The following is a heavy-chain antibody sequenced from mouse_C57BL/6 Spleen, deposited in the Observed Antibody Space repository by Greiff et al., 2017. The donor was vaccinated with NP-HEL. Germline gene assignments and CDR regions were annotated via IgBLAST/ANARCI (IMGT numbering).Heavy chain of an antibody. D-gene: IGHD1-1*01. V-gene: IGHV1-50*01. CDR1: GYTFTSYW. CDR3: ARRDYGSSYVNFDY. Sequence: QVQLQQPGAELVKPGASVKLSCKASGYTFTSYWMQWVKQRPGQGLEWIGEIDPSDSYTNYNQKFKGKATLTVDTSSSTAYMQLSSLTSEDAAVYYCARRDYGSSYVNFDYWGQGTTLTVSS. CDR2: IDPSDSYT. J-gene: IGHJ2*01.